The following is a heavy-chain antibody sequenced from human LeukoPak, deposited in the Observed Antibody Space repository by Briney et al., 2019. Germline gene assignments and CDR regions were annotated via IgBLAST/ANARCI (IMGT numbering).Heavy chain of an antibody. D-gene: IGHD6-19*01. V-gene: IGHV5-51*01. CDR2: IYPGDSET. Sequence: RLGESLKISCKGSGYSFTSYWIGWVRQMPGKGLEWMAIIYPGDSETRYSPSFQGQVTISADKSISTAYLQWSSLKASDTAMYYCARAPDISGWYGAFDIWGQGTMVTVSS. J-gene: IGHJ3*02. CDR3: ARAPDISGWYGAFDI. CDR1: GYSFTSYW.